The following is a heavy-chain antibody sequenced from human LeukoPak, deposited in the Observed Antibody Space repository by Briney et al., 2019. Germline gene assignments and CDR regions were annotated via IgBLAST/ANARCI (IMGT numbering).Heavy chain of an antibody. V-gene: IGHV4-4*07. Sequence: SETLSLTCTVSGGSISSYYWSWIRQPAGKGLEWIGRIYTSGSTNYNPSLKSRVTMSVDTSKNQFSLKLSSVAAADTAVYYCARIRWQRVLGAFDIWGQGTMVTVSS. CDR3: ARIRWQRVLGAFDI. J-gene: IGHJ3*02. CDR1: GGSISSYY. D-gene: IGHD4-23*01. CDR2: IYTSGST.